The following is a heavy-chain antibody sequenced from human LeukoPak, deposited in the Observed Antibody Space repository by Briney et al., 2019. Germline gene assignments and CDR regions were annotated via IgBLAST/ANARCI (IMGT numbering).Heavy chain of an antibody. V-gene: IGHV3-13*01. CDR2: IGTAGDT. D-gene: IGHD3-22*01. Sequence: GGSLRLSCAASGFTFSSYDMHWVRQATGKGLEWVSAIGTAGDTYYPGSVKGRFTISRENAKNSLYLQMNSLRAGDTAVYYCARGRPATYYYDSSGTPLLDYWGQGTLVTVSS. CDR3: ARGRPATYYYDSSGTPLLDY. J-gene: IGHJ4*02. CDR1: GFTFSSYD.